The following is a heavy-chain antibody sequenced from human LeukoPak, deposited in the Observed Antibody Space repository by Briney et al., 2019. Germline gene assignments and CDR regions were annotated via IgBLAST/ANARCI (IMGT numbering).Heavy chain of an antibody. Sequence: GGSLSLSCPASGFTFRKYALTWVRQAPGGGLEWVSITSDDGSDTHYADSVKGRFTISRDNSENTLYLQMNSLRADDTAVYYCAKGLGIPVPTGRYFDYWGQGTLVTVSS. V-gene: IGHV3-23*01. CDR3: AKGLGIPVPTGRYFDY. D-gene: IGHD6-19*01. J-gene: IGHJ4*02. CDR2: TSDDGSDT. CDR1: GFTFRKYA.